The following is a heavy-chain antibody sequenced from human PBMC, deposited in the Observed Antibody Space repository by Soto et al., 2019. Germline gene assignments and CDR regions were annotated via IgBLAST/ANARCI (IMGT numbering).Heavy chain of an antibody. J-gene: IGHJ4*02. D-gene: IGHD6-19*01. CDR3: ARSFGWYAVDS. Sequence: SETLSLTCTVSGGSITSSSYYWGWIRQPPGKGLEWIGSIYYSGSTYYNPSLKSRVTISVDTSKNQFSLKLSSVTAADTAVYYCARSFGWYAVDSWGQGILVT. V-gene: IGHV4-39*01. CDR2: IYYSGST. CDR1: GGSITSSSYY.